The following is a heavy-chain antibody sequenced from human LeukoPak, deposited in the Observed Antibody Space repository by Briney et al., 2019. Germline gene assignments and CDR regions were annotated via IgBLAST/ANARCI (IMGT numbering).Heavy chain of an antibody. Sequence: GGSLRLSCAASGFSFTDAWMSWVRQTPGKGLEWVGRITSKTDGGITNSAAPVKGRFTVSRDDSKNTLFLQMSSLRTEDTAVYYCATDESNSFFFWGQGTLVTVSS. V-gene: IGHV3-15*01. CDR3: ATDESNSFFF. D-gene: IGHD2/OR15-2a*01. J-gene: IGHJ4*02. CDR1: GFSFTDAW. CDR2: ITSKTDGGIT.